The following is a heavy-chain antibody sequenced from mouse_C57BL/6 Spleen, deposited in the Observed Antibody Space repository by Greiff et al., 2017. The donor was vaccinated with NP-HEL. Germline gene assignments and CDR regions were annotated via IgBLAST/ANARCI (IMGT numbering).Heavy chain of an antibody. CDR3: ARWDYGSSSFDY. Sequence: VQLQQSGAELVKPGASVKLSCKASGYTFTSYWMHWVKQRPGQGLEWIGMIHPNSGSTNYNEKFKSKATLTVDKSSSTAYMQLSSLTSEDSAVYYCARWDYGSSSFDYWGQGTTLTVSS. CDR1: GYTFTSYW. J-gene: IGHJ2*01. D-gene: IGHD1-1*01. V-gene: IGHV1-64*01. CDR2: IHPNSGST.